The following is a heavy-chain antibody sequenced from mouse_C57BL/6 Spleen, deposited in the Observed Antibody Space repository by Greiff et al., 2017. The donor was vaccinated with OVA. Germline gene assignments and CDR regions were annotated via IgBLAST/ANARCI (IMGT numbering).Heavy chain of an antibody. Sequence: VQLQQSGPGLVKPSQSLSLTCSVTGYSITSGYYWNWIRQFPGNKLEWMGYISYDGSNNYNPSLKNRISITRDTSKNQFFLKLNSVTTEDTATYYCARTYGSSYYFDYWGQGTTLTVSS. V-gene: IGHV3-6*01. D-gene: IGHD1-1*01. CDR2: ISYDGSN. J-gene: IGHJ2*01. CDR3: ARTYGSSYYFDY. CDR1: GYSITSGYY.